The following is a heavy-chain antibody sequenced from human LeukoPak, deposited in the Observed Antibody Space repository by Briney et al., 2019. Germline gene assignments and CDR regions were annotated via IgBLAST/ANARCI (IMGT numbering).Heavy chain of an antibody. J-gene: IGHJ6*01. D-gene: IGHD1-26*01. CDR1: GFTFSGFA. Sequence: HPGGSLRPSCAASGFTFSGFAMSWARRTPGKGLEWVSGISGTGDNTLYADSVKGRFTISRDNSKNTLYLEMNSLRAEDTAIYYCAKMKGHPLPKYYMDVWGQGTTVTVSS. CDR2: ISGTGDNT. CDR3: AKMKGHPLPKYYMDV. V-gene: IGHV3-23*01.